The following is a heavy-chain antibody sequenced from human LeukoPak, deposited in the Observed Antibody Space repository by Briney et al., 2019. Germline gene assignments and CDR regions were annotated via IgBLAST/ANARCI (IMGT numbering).Heavy chain of an antibody. D-gene: IGHD3-22*01. Sequence: GGSLRLSCAASGFTFSSYAMNWVRQAPGKGLEWVSSISSSSSYIYYADSVKGRFTISRDNAKNSLYLQMNSLRAEDTAVYYCARFGSGYYQFDYWGQGTLVTVSS. V-gene: IGHV3-21*01. CDR2: ISSSSSYI. J-gene: IGHJ4*02. CDR3: ARFGSGYYQFDY. CDR1: GFTFSSYA.